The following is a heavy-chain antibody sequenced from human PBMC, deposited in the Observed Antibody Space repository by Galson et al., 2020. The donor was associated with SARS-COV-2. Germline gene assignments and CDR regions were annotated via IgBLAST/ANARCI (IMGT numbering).Heavy chain of an antibody. D-gene: IGHD3-10*01. CDR2: IRNQGSSDTP. J-gene: IGHJ3*02. V-gene: IGHV3-72*01. CDR3: AKLGAFDI. Sequence: QAGGSLRLSCVASSGFTFSDQYMDWVRQAPGKGLEWLGRIRNQGSSDTPEYAASVKGRFTISRDDSKNSLYLQMNSLTAEDTAVYYCAKLGAFDIWGLGTMVTVSS. CDR1: GFTFSDQY.